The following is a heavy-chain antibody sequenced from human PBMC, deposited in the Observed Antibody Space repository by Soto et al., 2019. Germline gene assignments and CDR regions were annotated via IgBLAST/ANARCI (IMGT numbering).Heavy chain of an antibody. CDR1: GGSISSYY. D-gene: IGHD3-3*01. CDR3: AREGYDFWSGCPMYYFDY. CDR2: IYTSGGT. Sequence: SETLSLTGTVSGGSISSYYWRWIRQPAGKGLEWIGRIYTSGGTNYNPSLKSRVTMSVDTSKKQFSLKLSSVTAADTAVYYCAREGYDFWSGCPMYYFDYWGQGTLVTVS. V-gene: IGHV4-4*07. J-gene: IGHJ4*02.